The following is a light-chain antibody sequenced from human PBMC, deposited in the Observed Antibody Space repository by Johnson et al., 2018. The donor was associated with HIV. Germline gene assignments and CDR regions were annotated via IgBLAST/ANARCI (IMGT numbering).Light chain of an antibody. CDR2: DNN. J-gene: IGLJ1*01. V-gene: IGLV1-51*01. Sequence: QSVLTQPPSVSAAPGQKVTISCSGSSSNIGNNYVSWYQQLPGTAPKLLIYDNNKRPSGIPDRFSGFKSGWSAPLGLTGLQAGAEASYYCGTWHSALSGGGVFGTGTRGNGL. CDR3: GTWHSALSGGGV. CDR1: SSNIGNNY.